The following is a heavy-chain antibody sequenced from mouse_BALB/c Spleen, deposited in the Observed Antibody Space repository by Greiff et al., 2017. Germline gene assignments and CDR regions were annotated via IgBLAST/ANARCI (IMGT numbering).Heavy chain of an antibody. CDR3: ARGGDYYGIFDY. J-gene: IGHJ2*01. V-gene: IGHV1-7*01. CDR1: GYTFTSYW. D-gene: IGHD1-1*01. CDR2: INPSTGYT. Sequence: QVQLQQSGAELAKPGASVKMSCKASGYTFTSYWMHWVKQRPGQGLEWIGYINPSTGYTEYNQKFKDKATLTADKSSSTAYMQLSSLTSEDSAVYYCARGGDYYGIFDYWGQGTTLTVSS.